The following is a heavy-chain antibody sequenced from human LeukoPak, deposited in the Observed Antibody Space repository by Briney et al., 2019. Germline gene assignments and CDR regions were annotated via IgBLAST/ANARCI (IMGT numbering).Heavy chain of an antibody. CDR2: IYYSGST. V-gene: IGHV4-39*01. CDR1: VGSISSSSYY. Sequence: SETLSLTCTVSVGSISSSSYYWGWIRQPPGKGLEWIGSIYYSGSTYYNPSLKSRVTISVDTSKNQFSLKLSSVTAADTAVYYCARVGWFGELLPFQHWGQGTLVTVSS. J-gene: IGHJ1*01. D-gene: IGHD3-10*01. CDR3: ARVGWFGELLPFQH.